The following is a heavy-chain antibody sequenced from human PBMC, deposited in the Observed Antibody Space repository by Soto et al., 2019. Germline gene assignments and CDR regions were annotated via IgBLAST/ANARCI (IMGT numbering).Heavy chain of an antibody. CDR3: AKGGYSYGSVFDY. V-gene: IGHV3-21*04. D-gene: IGHD5-18*01. CDR1: GFTFSSYS. Sequence: PGGSLRLSCAASGFTFSSYSMNWVRQAPGKGLEWVSSISSSSSYIYYADSVKGRFTISRDNSKNSLYLQMNSLRTEDTALYYCAKGGYSYGSVFDYWGQGTLVNGSS. CDR2: ISSSSSYI. J-gene: IGHJ4*02.